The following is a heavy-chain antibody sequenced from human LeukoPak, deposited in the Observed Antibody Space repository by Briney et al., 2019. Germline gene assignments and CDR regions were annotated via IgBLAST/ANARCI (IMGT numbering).Heavy chain of an antibody. Sequence: PGGSLRLSCAASGFTFSTFTMNWVRQAPGKGLEWVSSISSTSIYIYYADSVKGRFTISTDNAENSLYLQMNSLRPEDTAVYYCARDGGERYCSSTGCYKDRFDPWGQGTLVTVSS. CDR1: GFTFSTFT. J-gene: IGHJ5*02. CDR2: ISSTSIYI. D-gene: IGHD2-2*02. CDR3: ARDGGERYCSSTGCYKDRFDP. V-gene: IGHV3-21*01.